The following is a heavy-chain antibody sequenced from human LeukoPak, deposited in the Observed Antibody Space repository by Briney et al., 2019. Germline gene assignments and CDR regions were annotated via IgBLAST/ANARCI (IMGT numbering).Heavy chain of an antibody. CDR1: GFTFNDYD. CDR3: AKDIMVMYSSGGGMDV. V-gene: IGHV3-9*01. J-gene: IGHJ6*02. CDR2: ISWNSSSI. Sequence: GGSLRLSCAASGFTFNDYDMHWVRQAPGKGLEWVSGISWNSSSIDYADSVKGRFTISRDNAKNSLYLQMNSRGAEVTALYYCAKDIMVMYSSGGGMDVWGQGTTVTVSS. D-gene: IGHD6-19*01.